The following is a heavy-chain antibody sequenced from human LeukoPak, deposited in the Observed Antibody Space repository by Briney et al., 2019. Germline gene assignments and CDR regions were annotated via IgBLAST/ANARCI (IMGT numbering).Heavy chain of an antibody. CDR3: AKGHQFCSSGDCHSQCDI. CDR2: IGGSGVKT. Sequence: PGGSLRLSCAASRFTFRSYALSCVRQAPGKGLEWISIIGGSGVKTYYADSVKGRFTISRDESKNTLYLEMNSMRVEDTAVYYCAKGHQFCSSGDCHSQCDIWGHGTLVTASS. D-gene: IGHD2-15*01. V-gene: IGHV3-23*01. J-gene: IGHJ4*01. CDR1: RFTFRSYA.